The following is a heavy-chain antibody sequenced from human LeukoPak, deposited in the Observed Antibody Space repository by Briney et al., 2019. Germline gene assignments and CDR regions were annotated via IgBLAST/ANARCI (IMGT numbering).Heavy chain of an antibody. Sequence: GGSLRLTCAASGFTFSTYTMNWVRQAPGKGLEWVASIGSGGRHIHYADSVKGRFTISRDNAKNSLYLQMNSLRAEDTAVYYCARSGYTYGFDYWGQGALVTVSS. CDR2: IGSGGRHI. CDR1: GFTFSTYT. V-gene: IGHV3-21*01. D-gene: IGHD5-18*01. CDR3: ARSGYTYGFDY. J-gene: IGHJ4*02.